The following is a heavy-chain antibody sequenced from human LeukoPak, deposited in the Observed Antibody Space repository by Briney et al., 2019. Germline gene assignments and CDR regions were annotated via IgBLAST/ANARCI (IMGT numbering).Heavy chain of an antibody. D-gene: IGHD6-19*01. V-gene: IGHV3-33*01. CDR1: GFTFSIYG. Sequence: GRALPLSCAASGFTFSIYGIHWLRQAPGKGLEWVAVIWHDGSNKYYADSVKVRFTISRDNSKNTLYLQMNSLRAEDTAVYYCARASGPFDYWGQGTLVTVSS. CDR2: IWHDGSNK. J-gene: IGHJ4*02. CDR3: ARASGPFDY.